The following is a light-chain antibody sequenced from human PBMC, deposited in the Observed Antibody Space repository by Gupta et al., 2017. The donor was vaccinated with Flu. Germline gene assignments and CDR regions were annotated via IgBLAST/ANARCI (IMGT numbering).Light chain of an antibody. Sequence: EILMTQSPATLSVSPGERATLSCRASQSISNNLAWYQHKPGRGPGLLIYCASIRASGVPARFSGSGSATEFTLTITSLQSEDFAVYFCQQYDRWPLTFGQGTKVEIK. J-gene: IGKJ1*01. CDR1: QSISNN. CDR2: CAS. CDR3: QQYDRWPLT. V-gene: IGKV3-15*01.